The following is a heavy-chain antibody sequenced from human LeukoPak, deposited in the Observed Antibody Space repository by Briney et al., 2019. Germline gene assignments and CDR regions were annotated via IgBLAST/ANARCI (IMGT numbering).Heavy chain of an antibody. Sequence: PGGSLRLSCAASGFTFSSNYMSWVRQAPGKGLEWVSLIYGDGSTYYADSVKGRVTISRDNSKNTVFLQMNSLRAEDTALYYCARINYRAFSIWGQGTMVTVSS. CDR3: ARINYRAFSI. J-gene: IGHJ3*02. CDR2: IYGDGST. D-gene: IGHD4-11*01. V-gene: IGHV3-66*01. CDR1: GFTFSSNY.